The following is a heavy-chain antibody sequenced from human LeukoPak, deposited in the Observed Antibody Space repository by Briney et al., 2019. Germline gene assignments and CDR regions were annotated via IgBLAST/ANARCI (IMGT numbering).Heavy chain of an antibody. CDR2: IFSGGGR. CDR1: GFTVSSNY. D-gene: IGHD3-22*01. J-gene: IGHJ3*02. Sequence: GGSLRLSCAASGFTVSSNYMSWVRQAPGKGLDWVSVIFSGGGRNYADSVKGRFTISRDNSKNTLYLQMNKRAEDTAVYYCAGYYDTSGSHAFDIWGQGTMVTVSS. V-gene: IGHV3-53*01. CDR3: AGYYDTSGSHAFDI.